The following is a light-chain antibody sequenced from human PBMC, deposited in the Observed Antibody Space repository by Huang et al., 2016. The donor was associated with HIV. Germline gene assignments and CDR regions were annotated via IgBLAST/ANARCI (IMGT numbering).Light chain of an antibody. CDR3: QKYDSDPWT. V-gene: IGKV1-27*01. Sequence: DIQMTQSPSSLSASVGDRVTITCRASQGISNSLAWYQQKPGKVPKLLIYGASTLDSGVPSRFRGSGSGTDFTLTITSLQPEDIATYYCQKYDSDPWTFGQGTKVEIK. J-gene: IGKJ1*01. CDR2: GAS. CDR1: QGISNS.